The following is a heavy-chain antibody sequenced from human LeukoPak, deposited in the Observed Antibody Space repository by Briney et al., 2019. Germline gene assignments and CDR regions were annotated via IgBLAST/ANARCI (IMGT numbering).Heavy chain of an antibody. J-gene: IGHJ5*02. CDR3: ARREAGYCSGGSCSSGGWFDP. V-gene: IGHV4-59*12. Sequence: SETLSLTCTVSGGSISSYYWSWIRQPPGKGLEWIGYIYYSGSTNYNPSLKSRVTISVDTSKNQFSLKLSSVTAADTAVYYCARREAGYCSGGSCSSGGWFDPWGQGTLVTVSS. CDR2: IYYSGST. CDR1: GGSISSYY. D-gene: IGHD2-15*01.